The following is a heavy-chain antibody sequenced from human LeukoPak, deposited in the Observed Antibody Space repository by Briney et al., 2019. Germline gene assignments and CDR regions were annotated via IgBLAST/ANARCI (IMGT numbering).Heavy chain of an antibody. CDR3: ARPEYSSDAFDI. V-gene: IGHV1-18*01. CDR1: GYTFTSYD. D-gene: IGHD5-18*01. Sequence: ASVKVSRKASGYTFTSYDINWVRQAPGQGLEWMGWISAYNGNTNYAQKLQGRVTMTTDTSTSTAYMELRSLRSDDTAVYYCARPEYSSDAFDIWGQGTMVTVSS. J-gene: IGHJ3*02. CDR2: ISAYNGNT.